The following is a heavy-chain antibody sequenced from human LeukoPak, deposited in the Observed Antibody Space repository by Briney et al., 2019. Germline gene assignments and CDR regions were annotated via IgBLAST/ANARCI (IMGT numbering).Heavy chain of an antibody. CDR1: GGTFSSYA. CDR2: IIPIFGTA. Sequence: ASVKVSCKASGGTFSSYAISWVRQAPGHGLEWMGGIIPIFGTANYAQKFQGRVTITADESTSTAYMELSSLRSEDTAVYYCARDLVVPAASDYYYYYMDVWGKGTTVTVSS. D-gene: IGHD2-2*01. CDR3: ARDLVVPAASDYYYYYMDV. J-gene: IGHJ6*03. V-gene: IGHV1-69*13.